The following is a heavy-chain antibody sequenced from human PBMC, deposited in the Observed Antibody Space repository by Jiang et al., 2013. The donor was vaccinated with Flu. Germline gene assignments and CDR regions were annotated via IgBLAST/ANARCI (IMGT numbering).Heavy chain of an antibody. V-gene: IGHV4-39*01. Sequence: LLKPSETLSLTCTVSGGSISTSSYFWDWIRQPPGKGLEWIGTIFYSGSTYYNPSLKSRVTISVDTSKNQFSLRLSSVTAADMAVYYCARHPHCGGGSCYTASGGFYSFDYWGRGTLVTVSS. D-gene: IGHD2-15*01. J-gene: IGHJ4*02. CDR3: ARHPHCGGGSCYTASGGFYSFDY. CDR1: GGSISTSSYF. CDR2: IFYSGST.